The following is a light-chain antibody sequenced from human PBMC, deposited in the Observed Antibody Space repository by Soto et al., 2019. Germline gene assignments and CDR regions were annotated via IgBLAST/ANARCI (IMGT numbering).Light chain of an antibody. CDR3: QVWDTDSAHVV. Sequence: SYELTQSPSVSVAPGKTAVFPCGGDDIGRKSVHWYQQKPGQAPALVIYYDSDRPSGIPVRFSGSKSGNTATLTISRVEAGDEADYYCQVWDTDSAHVVFGGGTKVTVL. CDR1: DIGRKS. CDR2: YDS. J-gene: IGLJ3*02. V-gene: IGLV3-21*04.